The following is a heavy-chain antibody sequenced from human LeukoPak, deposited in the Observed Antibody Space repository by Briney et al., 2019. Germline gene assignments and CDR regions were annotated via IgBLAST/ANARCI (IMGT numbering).Heavy chain of an antibody. V-gene: IGHV4-59*08. CDR1: GGSISGYY. CDR3: ARGSPKYYYYGMDV. J-gene: IGHJ6*02. D-gene: IGHD3-10*01. CDR2: IYYSGST. Sequence: SETLSLTCTVSGGSISGYYWTWIRQPPGKGLEWIGYIYYSGSTNYNPSLKSRVTISVDTSKNQFSLKLSSVTAADTAVYYCARGSPKYYYYGMDVSGQGTAVTVSS.